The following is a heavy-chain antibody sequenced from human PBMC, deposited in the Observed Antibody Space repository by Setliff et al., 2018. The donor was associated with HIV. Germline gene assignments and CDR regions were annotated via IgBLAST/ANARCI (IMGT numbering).Heavy chain of an antibody. CDR2: IIPMFGTL. V-gene: IGHV1-69*05. CDR3: ARGHSHGYGYSGNYGPFDI. CDR1: GGNFSSYA. Sequence: SVKVACKAAGGNFSSYAINWVRQAPGRGLEWMGGIIPMFGTLNFAQKFQGRVTITTDESTSTAYIELNSLRSEDTAVYYCARGHSHGYGYSGNYGPFDIWGQGTMVTVSS. J-gene: IGHJ3*02. D-gene: IGHD1-26*01.